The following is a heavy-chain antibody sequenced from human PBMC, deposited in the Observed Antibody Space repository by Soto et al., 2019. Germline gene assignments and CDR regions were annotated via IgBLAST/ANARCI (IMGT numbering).Heavy chain of an antibody. D-gene: IGHD3-22*01. J-gene: IGHJ4*01. V-gene: IGHV5-51*01. CDR2: IYPGDSDT. Sequence: PGESLKISFKGSGYSFTSYLIAWVRQMPGKGLECMGMIYPGDSDTRYSPSFQGQVTISADKSISTAYLQWSSLKASDTAMYYCARRYATRGYYVFWGQGPLPTAS. CDR3: ARRYATRGYYVF. CDR1: GYSFTSYL.